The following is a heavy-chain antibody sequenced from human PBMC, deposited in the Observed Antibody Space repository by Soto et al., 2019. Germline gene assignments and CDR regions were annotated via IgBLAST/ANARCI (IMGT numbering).Heavy chain of an antibody. V-gene: IGHV3-66*01. CDR2: IYSGGST. CDR3: ARDIAVAGTAR. D-gene: IGHD6-19*01. Sequence: GGSLRLSCAASGFTVSSNYMSWVRQAPGKGLEWVSVIYSGGSTYYADSVKGRFTISRDNSKNTLYLQMNSLRAEDTAVYYCARDIAVAGTARWGQGTLVTVSS. CDR1: GFTVSSNY. J-gene: IGHJ4*02.